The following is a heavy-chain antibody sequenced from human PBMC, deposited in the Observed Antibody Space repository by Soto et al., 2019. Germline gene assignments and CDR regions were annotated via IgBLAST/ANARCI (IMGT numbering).Heavy chain of an antibody. V-gene: IGHV1-2*02. Sequence: ASVKFSFKSSGYTFTGYYIHWVRQAPGQGLEWMGWINPKSGDTNYAQKFQGRVSMTRDTSITTAYMEVSRLKSDDTAVYYCARGSPRMGALPTYWGQGTLVTVSS. CDR1: GYTFTGYY. D-gene: IGHD1-26*01. CDR3: ARGSPRMGALPTY. CDR2: INPKSGDT. J-gene: IGHJ4*02.